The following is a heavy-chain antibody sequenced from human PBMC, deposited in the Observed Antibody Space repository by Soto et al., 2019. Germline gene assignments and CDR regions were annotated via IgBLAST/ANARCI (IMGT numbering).Heavy chain of an antibody. CDR3: ARGVTMVRGVIHTPYFDY. J-gene: IGHJ4*02. V-gene: IGHV4-31*03. D-gene: IGHD3-10*01. CDR1: GGSISSGGYY. Sequence: QVQLQESGPGLVKPSQTLSLTCTVSGGSISSGGYYWSWIRQHPGKGLEWIGYLYYSGSTSYNPSLRSRVNISVATSKNQFSLKLRSVTAADTAVYYCARGVTMVRGVIHTPYFDYWGQGTLVTVSS. CDR2: LYYSGST.